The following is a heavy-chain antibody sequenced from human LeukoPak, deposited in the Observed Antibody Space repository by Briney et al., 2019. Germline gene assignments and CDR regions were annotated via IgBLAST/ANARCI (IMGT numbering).Heavy chain of an antibody. CDR3: TTTFWSARLSFDY. Sequence: GGSLRLSCAASGFTFSSYSMNWVRQAPGKGLEWVSYISSSSSTIYYADSVKGRFTISRDNAKNSLYLQMNSLRDEDTAVYYCTTTFWSARLSFDYWGQGTLVTVSS. CDR2: ISSSSSTI. J-gene: IGHJ4*02. CDR1: GFTFSSYS. V-gene: IGHV3-48*02. D-gene: IGHD3-3*01.